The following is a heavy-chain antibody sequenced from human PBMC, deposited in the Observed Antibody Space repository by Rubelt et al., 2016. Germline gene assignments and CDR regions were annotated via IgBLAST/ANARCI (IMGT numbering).Heavy chain of an antibody. D-gene: IGHD2-2*01. J-gene: IGHJ4*02. Sequence: EVQLVESGGTFIQPGGSLRLSCTASGFTFSSYAMSWVRQAPGKGLEWVSGISGSSSATYYTDSVKGRFTTYRDNSKNTLYLQMNSLGAEDTAMYYCAKVEGYCSGTSCSGPYWGQGALVAVSS. CDR2: ISGSSSAT. CDR3: AKVEGYCSGTSCSGPY. CDR1: GFTFSSYA. V-gene: IGHV3-23*04.